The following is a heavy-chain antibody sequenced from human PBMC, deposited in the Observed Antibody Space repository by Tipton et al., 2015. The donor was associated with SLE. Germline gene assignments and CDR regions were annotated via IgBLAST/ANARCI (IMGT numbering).Heavy chain of an antibody. CDR3: VRDGGRPYCSGGRCHYYYYMDV. V-gene: IGHV3-13*01. CDR2: MGPAGDT. D-gene: IGHD2-15*01. CDR1: GFTFSNFD. J-gene: IGHJ6*03. Sequence: SLRLSCTTSGFTFSNFDMHWVRQGTGKRLEWVSGMGPAGDTYYSDSVEGRFTISREGAQNSLYLQMNNLRAGDTAVYYCVRDGGRPYCSGGRCHYYYYMDVWGRGTTVIVSS.